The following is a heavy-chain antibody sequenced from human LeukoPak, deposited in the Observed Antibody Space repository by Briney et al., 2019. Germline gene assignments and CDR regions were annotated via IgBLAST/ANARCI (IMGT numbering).Heavy chain of an antibody. D-gene: IGHD1-1*01. CDR3: ARDRWNWRGEIDY. CDR2: ISAYNGNT. Sequence: ASVKVSCKASGYTFTGYYMHWVRQAPGQGLEWMGWISAYNGNTNYAQKLQGRVTMTTDTSTSTAYMELRSLRSDDTAVYYCARDRWNWRGEIDYWGQGTLVTVSS. CDR1: GYTFTGYY. J-gene: IGHJ4*02. V-gene: IGHV1-18*04.